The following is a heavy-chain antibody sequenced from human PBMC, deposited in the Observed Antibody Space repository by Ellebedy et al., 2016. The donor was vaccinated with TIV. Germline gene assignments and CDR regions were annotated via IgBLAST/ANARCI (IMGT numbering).Heavy chain of an antibody. CDR3: ARDSSTPRLGFDLDY. CDR1: GFTFNYYS. CDR2: ISSSGTFI. V-gene: IGHV3-21*01. Sequence: GESLKISCAASGFTFNYYSMNWVRQAPGKGLEWVSSISSSGTFIYYGDSMTGRFTITRDNAKNSLYLQMNSLGAEDTDVYYCARDSSTPRLGFDLDYWGQGTLVTVSS. D-gene: IGHD3-16*01. J-gene: IGHJ4*02.